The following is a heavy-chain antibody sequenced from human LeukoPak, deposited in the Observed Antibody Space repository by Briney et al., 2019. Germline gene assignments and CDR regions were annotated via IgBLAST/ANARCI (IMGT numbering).Heavy chain of an antibody. CDR1: GGSFSGYY. V-gene: IGHV4-34*01. CDR2: INHSGST. CDR3: ARGSRRYHWIGRYFDY. Sequence: SETLCLTCAVYGGSFSGYYWSWIRQPPGKGLEWIGEINHSGSTNYNPSLKSRVTISVDTSKNQFSLKLSSVTAADTAVYYCARGSRRYHWIGRYFDYWGQGTLVTVSS. J-gene: IGHJ4*02. D-gene: IGHD1-20*01.